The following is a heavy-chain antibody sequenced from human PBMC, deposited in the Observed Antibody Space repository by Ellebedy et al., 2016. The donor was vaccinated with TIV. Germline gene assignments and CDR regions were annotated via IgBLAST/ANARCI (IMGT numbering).Heavy chain of an antibody. Sequence: SETLSLTXTVSGGSISSSSYYWSWIRQPAGKGLEWIGRIYTSGSTNYNPSLKSRVTMSVDTSKNQFSLKLSSVTAADTAVYYCARGGVWTIDYWGQGTLVTVSS. CDR2: IYTSGST. V-gene: IGHV4-61*02. J-gene: IGHJ4*02. CDR3: ARGGVWTIDY. CDR1: GGSISSSSYY. D-gene: IGHD3/OR15-3a*01.